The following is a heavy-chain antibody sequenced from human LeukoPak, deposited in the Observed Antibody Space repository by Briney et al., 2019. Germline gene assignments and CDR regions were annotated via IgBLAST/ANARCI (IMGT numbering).Heavy chain of an antibody. CDR3: ARRDGGNSYYYYYGMDV. D-gene: IGHD4-23*01. Sequence: SVNVSCKASGGTFSSYAISWVRQAPGQGLEWMGGIIPIFGTANYAQKFQGRVTITADESTSTAYMELSSLRSEDTAVYYCARRDGGNSYYYYYGMDVWGQGTTVTVSS. J-gene: IGHJ6*02. CDR2: IIPIFGTA. V-gene: IGHV1-69*13. CDR1: GGTFSSYA.